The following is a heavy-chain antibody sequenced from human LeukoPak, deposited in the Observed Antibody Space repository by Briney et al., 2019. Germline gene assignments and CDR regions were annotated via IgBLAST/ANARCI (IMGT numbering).Heavy chain of an antibody. V-gene: IGHV3-23*01. CDR2: ITGSGVYT. CDR3: AKSRYDSSGYFDY. D-gene: IGHD3-22*01. J-gene: IGHJ4*02. Sequence: GGSLRLSCAASGFTFRGYSMTWVRQVPGKGLEWVAAITGSGVYTDYADSVKGRFTIFRDNSENILYLQMNSLRAEDTAVYYCAKSRYDSSGYFDYWGQGTLVTVSS. CDR1: GFTFRGYS.